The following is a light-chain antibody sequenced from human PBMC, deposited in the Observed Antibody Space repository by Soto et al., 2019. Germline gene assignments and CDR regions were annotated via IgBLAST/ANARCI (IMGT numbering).Light chain of an antibody. CDR1: SSDIYAYNY. V-gene: IGLV2-14*01. CDR3: GSYAGSDTFV. CDR2: GVN. Sequence: QSVLTQPASVSGSPGQSITITCTGTSSDIYAYNYVSWYQQHPGKAPKVVISGVNIRPSGVSSRFSGSKSGNTASLTISGLQAEGEAEYFCGSYAGSDTFVFGTGTKVTVL. J-gene: IGLJ1*01.